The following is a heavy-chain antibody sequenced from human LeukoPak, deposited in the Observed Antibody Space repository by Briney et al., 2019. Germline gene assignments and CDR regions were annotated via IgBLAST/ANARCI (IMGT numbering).Heavy chain of an antibody. CDR2: IKQDGSEK. Sequence: GGSLRLSCAAPGFTFSSYWMSWVRQAPGKGLEWVANIKQDGSEKYYVDSVKGRFTISRDNAKNSLYLQMNSLRAEDTAVYYCASGGVGSSWAYRGYYFDYWGQGTLVTVSS. D-gene: IGHD6-13*01. CDR1: GFTFSSYW. V-gene: IGHV3-7*01. J-gene: IGHJ4*02. CDR3: ASGGVGSSWAYRGYYFDY.